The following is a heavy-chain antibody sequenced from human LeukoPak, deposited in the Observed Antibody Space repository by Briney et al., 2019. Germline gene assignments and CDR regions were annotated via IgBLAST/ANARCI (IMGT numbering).Heavy chain of an antibody. CDR1: GGSISSGGYY. CDR3: ARGGEYQLPSVAFDI. J-gene: IGHJ3*02. D-gene: IGHD2-2*01. Sequence: SETLSLTCTVSGGSISSGGYYWSWIRQHPGKGLEWIGYIYYSGSTYYNPSLKSRVTISVDTSKNQFSLKLSSVTAADTAVYYCARGGEYQLPSVAFDIWGQGTMVTVSS. CDR2: IYYSGST. V-gene: IGHV4-31*03.